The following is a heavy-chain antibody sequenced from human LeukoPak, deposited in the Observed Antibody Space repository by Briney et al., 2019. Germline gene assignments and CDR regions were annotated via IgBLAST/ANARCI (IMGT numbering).Heavy chain of an antibody. CDR1: GFTFSSYS. V-gene: IGHV3-21*04. CDR2: ISSSSSYI. J-gene: IGHJ5*02. Sequence: PGGSLRLTCAASGFTFSSYSMNWVRQAPGKGLEWVSSISSSSSYIYYADSVKGRFTISRDNAKNSLYLQMNSLRAEDTAVYYCANDLYGADTSMNTWGQGTLVTVSS. CDR3: ANDLYGADTSMNT. D-gene: IGHD5-18*01.